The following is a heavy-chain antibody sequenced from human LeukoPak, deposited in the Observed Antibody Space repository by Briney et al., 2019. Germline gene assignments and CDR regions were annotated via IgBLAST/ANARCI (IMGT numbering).Heavy chain of an antibody. D-gene: IGHD3-10*01. J-gene: IGHJ3*02. CDR1: GDSISSYY. CDR2: GHYTGST. CDR3: ARWGETSALRVHAFDI. Sequence: SETLSLTCTVSGDSISSYYWNWIRQPPGKGLEWIGYGHYTGSTNYNPSLKSRVTFSADTSKNQFSLKLTSVTAADTAVYYCARWGETSALRVHAFDIWGQGTMVTVSS. V-gene: IGHV4-59*01.